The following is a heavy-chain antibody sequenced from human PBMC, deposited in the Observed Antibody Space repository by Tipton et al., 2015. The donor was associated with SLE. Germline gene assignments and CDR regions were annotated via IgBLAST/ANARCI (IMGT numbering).Heavy chain of an antibody. CDR1: GGSISSGSYY. CDR2: IYTSGST. Sequence: TLSLTCTVSGGSISSGSYYWGLIRQPAGKGLEWIGLIYTSGSTNYNPSLKSRVTISVDTSKNQFSLKLSSVTAADTAVYYCARGGYGSGSSWGQGNLVTGSS. V-gene: IGHV4-61*02. J-gene: IGHJ5*02. D-gene: IGHD3-10*01. CDR3: ARGGYGSGSS.